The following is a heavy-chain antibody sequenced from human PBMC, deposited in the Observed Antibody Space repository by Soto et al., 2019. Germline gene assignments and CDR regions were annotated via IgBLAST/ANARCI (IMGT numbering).Heavy chain of an antibody. CDR1: GGSFSGYY. CDR2: INHSGST. Sequence: PSETLSLTCAVDGGSFSGYYWSWIRQPQGKGLEWVGEINHSGSTNYNPSLKSRVTISVDTSKDQFSLKLSSVTAADTAVYYCARGLGIAAAGTHWFDPWGQGTLVTVSS. V-gene: IGHV4-34*01. J-gene: IGHJ5*02. CDR3: ARGLGIAAAGTHWFDP. D-gene: IGHD6-13*01.